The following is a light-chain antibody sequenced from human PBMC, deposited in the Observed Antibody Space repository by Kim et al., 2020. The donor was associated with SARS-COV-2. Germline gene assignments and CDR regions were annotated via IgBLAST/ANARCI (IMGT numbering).Light chain of an antibody. CDR2: DVS. J-gene: IGLJ1*01. Sequence: QSVTISCTGTSSDVGGYNYVSWYQQHPGKAPKLMIYDVSKRPSGVPDRFSGSKSGNTASLTISGLQAEDEADYYCCSYAGSYTSYVFGTGTKVTDL. V-gene: IGLV2-11*01. CDR1: SSDVGGYNY. CDR3: CSYAGSYTSYV.